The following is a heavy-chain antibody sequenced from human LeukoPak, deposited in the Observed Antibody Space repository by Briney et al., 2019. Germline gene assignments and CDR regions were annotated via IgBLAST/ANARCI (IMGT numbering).Heavy chain of an antibody. CDR1: GFTFSSYE. CDR3: ARYDYGDYEDYYYFMGV. V-gene: IGHV3-48*01. CDR2: ISTSSDTI. D-gene: IGHD4-17*01. Sequence: GGSLRLSCAASGFTFSSYEMNWVRQAPGKGLEGVSFISTSSDTISYADSVKGRFTISRDNANNSLYLQMNSLRAEDTAVYYCARYDYGDYEDYYYFMGVWGKGTTVTVSS. J-gene: IGHJ6*03.